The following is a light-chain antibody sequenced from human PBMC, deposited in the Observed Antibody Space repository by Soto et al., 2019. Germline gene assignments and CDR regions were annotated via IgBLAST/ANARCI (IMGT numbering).Light chain of an antibody. CDR2: AAS. CDR3: QQSYSTPLT. J-gene: IGKJ4*01. V-gene: IGKV1-39*01. CDR1: QSISSY. Sequence: DIQMTQSPSSLSASVGDRVTITCRASQSISSYLNWYQQKPGKAPKLLIYAASSLQSGVPSRFSGSGSGTDFTLTISSLQPEDFATYYCQQSYSTPLTFGXGT.